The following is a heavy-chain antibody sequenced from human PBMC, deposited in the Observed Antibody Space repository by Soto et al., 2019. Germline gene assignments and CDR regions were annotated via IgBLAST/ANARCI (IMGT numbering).Heavy chain of an antibody. CDR3: ARDVVRGSYFRFDP. CDR2: IYYSGST. CDR1: GGSISSGDYY. Sequence: PSETLSLTCTVSGGSISSGDYYWSWIRQPPGKGLEWIGYIYYSGSTYYNPSLKSRVTTSVDTSKNQFSLKLSSVTAADTAVYYCARDVVRGSYFRFDPWGQGTLVTVSS. V-gene: IGHV4-30-4*01. J-gene: IGHJ5*02. D-gene: IGHD1-26*01.